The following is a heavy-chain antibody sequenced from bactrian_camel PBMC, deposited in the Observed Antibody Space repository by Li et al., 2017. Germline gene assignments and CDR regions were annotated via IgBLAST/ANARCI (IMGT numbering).Heavy chain of an antibody. CDR3: AVSLGIHSAPYCYIHPDFGY. Sequence: QLVESGGGSVQTGGSLRLSCLASNSLPNNYCMGWFRQYPGKEREGLAAIYTGDDSTHYADSVKGRFTISQDNAKNTVYLQMNDLKPEDTAMYYCAVSLGIHSAPYCYIHPDFGYWGRGTQ. CDR1: NSLPNNYC. D-gene: IGHD2*01. V-gene: IGHV3S25*01. J-gene: IGHJ6*01. CDR2: IYTGDDST.